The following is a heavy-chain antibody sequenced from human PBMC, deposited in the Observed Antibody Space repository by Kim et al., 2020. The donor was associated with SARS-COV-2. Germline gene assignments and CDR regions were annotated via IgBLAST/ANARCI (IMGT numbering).Heavy chain of an antibody. J-gene: IGHJ5*02. CDR3: TGGIASGGTGYFDP. D-gene: IGHD6-13*01. V-gene: IGHV4-4*02. Sequence: YNPSLKSGVNISLDKSKNQFSLNLSAVTAADTAVYYCTGGIASGGTGYFDPWGQGTLVTVSS.